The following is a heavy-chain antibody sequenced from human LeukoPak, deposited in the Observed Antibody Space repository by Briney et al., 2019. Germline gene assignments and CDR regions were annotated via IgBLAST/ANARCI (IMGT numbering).Heavy chain of an antibody. Sequence: GGSLRLSCAAPGFTFSSYAMSWVRQAPGKGLEWVSAISGSGGSTYYADSVKGRFTISRDNSKNTLYLQMNSLRAEDTAVYYCAKDSLGSGSYYTYWGQGTLVTVSS. V-gene: IGHV3-23*01. J-gene: IGHJ4*02. D-gene: IGHD3-10*01. CDR1: GFTFSSYA. CDR3: AKDSLGSGSYYTY. CDR2: ISGSGGST.